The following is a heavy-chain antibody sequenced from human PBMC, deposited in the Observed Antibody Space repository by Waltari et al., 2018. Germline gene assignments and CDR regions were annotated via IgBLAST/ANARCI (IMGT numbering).Heavy chain of an antibody. CDR2: IDPKTGDT. D-gene: IGHD2-2*01. V-gene: IGHV1-2*06. J-gene: IGHJ5*02. Sequence: QALLVQSGAEVKKTGASMKVSCKASGYSFGDVFLHGLRQAPGQAPEWMGRIDPKTGDTTYTQKFQGRLTLTRDTSISTEYMELTNLTPDDTAMYFCARVLTSRNRLWLDPWGQGSLVTVSS. CDR1: GYSFGDVF. CDR3: ARVLTSRNRLWLDP.